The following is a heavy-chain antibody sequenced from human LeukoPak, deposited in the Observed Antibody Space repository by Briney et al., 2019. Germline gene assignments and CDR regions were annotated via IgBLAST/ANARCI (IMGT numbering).Heavy chain of an antibody. CDR3: ATGGEDTAMVASFDY. J-gene: IGHJ4*02. D-gene: IGHD5-18*01. V-gene: IGHV3-7*01. CDR1: GFTFSSYW. Sequence: GGSLRLSCAASGFTFSSYWMSWVRQAPGKGLEWVANIKQDGSEKYYVDSVKGRFTISRDNAKNSLYLQMNSLRAEDTAVYYCATGGEDTAMVASFDYWGQGTLVTVSS. CDR2: IKQDGSEK.